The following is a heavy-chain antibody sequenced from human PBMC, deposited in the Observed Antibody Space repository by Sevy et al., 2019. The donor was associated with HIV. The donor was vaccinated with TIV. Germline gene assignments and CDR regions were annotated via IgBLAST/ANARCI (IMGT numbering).Heavy chain of an antibody. J-gene: IGHJ4*02. V-gene: IGHV4-61*02. CDR3: ARYVGATTCPYFDY. Sequence: SETLSLTCTVSGGSISSGSYYWSWIRQPAGKGLEWIGRIYTSGSTNYNPSLKSRVTISVDTSKNQFSLKLSSVTAADTAVYYCARYVGATTCPYFDYWGQGTLVTVSS. CDR2: IYTSGST. CDR1: GGSISSGSYY. D-gene: IGHD1-26*01.